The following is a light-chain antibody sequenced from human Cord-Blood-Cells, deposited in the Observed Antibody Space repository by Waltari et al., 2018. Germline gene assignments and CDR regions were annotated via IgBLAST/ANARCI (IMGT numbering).Light chain of an antibody. CDR3: QQLNSYPLT. CDR2: AAS. V-gene: IGKV1-9*01. Sequence: DIQLTQSPSLLSASVGDRGTITCRASQGISSDFAWYQQKPVKAPKLLIYAASTLQSGVPSRFSGSGSGTEFTLTISSLQPEDFATYYCQQLNSYPLTFGGGTKVEIK. CDR1: QGISSD. J-gene: IGKJ4*01.